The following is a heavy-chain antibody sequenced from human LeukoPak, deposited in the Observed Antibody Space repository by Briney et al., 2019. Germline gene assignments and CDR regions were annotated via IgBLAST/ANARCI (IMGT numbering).Heavy chain of an antibody. CDR3: AIGPQRCAWFFHH. V-gene: IGHV3-30*03. D-gene: IGHD6-19*01. J-gene: IGHJ1*01. CDR2: ITNDGGKR. Sequence: PGTSLRLSCAASGFTFSSYCMHWVRQAPGKGLEWVAAITNDGGKRFYADSVKGRLTISRDNSKNTLNMQWNSLRIEDTAVYSFAIGPQRCAWFFHHWDERPLVTLS. CDR1: GFTFSSYC.